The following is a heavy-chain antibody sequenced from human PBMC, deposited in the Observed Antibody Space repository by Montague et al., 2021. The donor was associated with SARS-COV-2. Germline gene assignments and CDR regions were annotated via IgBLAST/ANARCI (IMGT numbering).Heavy chain of an antibody. CDR1: GGSISSYY. CDR3: ARGTAAGANFDY. Sequence: SETLSLTCTVSGGSISSYYWSWIRQPPGKGLEWIGYIYYSGSTNYNPSLKSRVTISVDTSKNQFSLKLSSVTAADAAVYYCARGTAAGANFDYWGQGTLVTVSS. V-gene: IGHV4-59*01. J-gene: IGHJ4*02. D-gene: IGHD6-13*01. CDR2: IYYSGST.